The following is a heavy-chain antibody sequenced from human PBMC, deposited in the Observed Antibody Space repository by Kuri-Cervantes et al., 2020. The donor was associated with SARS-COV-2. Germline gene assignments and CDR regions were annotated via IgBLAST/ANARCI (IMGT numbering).Heavy chain of an antibody. CDR3: AKGHNSGWHKPPIDY. CDR2: ISGSGGST. D-gene: IGHD6-19*01. CDR1: GFTFSSYA. J-gene: IGHJ4*02. Sequence: GESLKISCAASGFTFSSYAMSWVRQAPGKGLEWVSAISGSGGSTYYADSVKGRFTIPRDNSKNTLYLQMDSLRAEDTAVYYCAKGHNSGWHKPPIDYWGQGALVTVSS. V-gene: IGHV3-23*01.